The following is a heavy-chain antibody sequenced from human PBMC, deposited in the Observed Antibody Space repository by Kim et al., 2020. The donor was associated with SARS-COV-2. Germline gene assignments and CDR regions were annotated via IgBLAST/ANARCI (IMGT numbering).Heavy chain of an antibody. Sequence: GGSLRLSCAASGFTFSNAWMSWVRQAPGKGLEWVGRIKSKTDGGTTDYAAPVKGRFTISRDDSKNTLYLQMNSLKTEDTAVYYCTCITMVRGVIGDYWGQGTLVTVSS. V-gene: IGHV3-15*01. CDR3: TCITMVRGVIGDY. D-gene: IGHD3-10*01. CDR2: IKSKTDGGTT. J-gene: IGHJ4*02. CDR1: GFTFSNAW.